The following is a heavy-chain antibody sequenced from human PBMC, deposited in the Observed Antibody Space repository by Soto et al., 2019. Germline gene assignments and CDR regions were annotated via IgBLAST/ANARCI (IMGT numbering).Heavy chain of an antibody. J-gene: IGHJ4*02. D-gene: IGHD3-3*01. Sequence: GASVKVSCKASGFTFTSSAVQWVRQARGQRLEWKGWIVVGSGNTNYAQKFQERVTITRDMSTSTVYMELSSLRSEDTAVYYCAADKGSYDFWSGYYIFDYWGQGTLVTVSS. CDR1: GFTFTSSA. CDR2: IVVGSGNT. CDR3: AADKGSYDFWSGYYIFDY. V-gene: IGHV1-58*01.